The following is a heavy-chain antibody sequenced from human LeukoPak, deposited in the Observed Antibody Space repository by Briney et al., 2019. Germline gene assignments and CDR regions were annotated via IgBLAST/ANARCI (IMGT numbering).Heavy chain of an antibody. CDR2: IKQDGSEK. Sequence: AGGSLRLSSAASGFTFSSYWMSWVRQAPGKGLEWVANIKQDGSEKYYVDSVKGRFTISRDNGKNSLYLQMNSLRAEDTAVYYCASRRDGYNFGAFDIWGQGAMVTVSS. CDR1: GFTFSSYW. D-gene: IGHD5-24*01. V-gene: IGHV3-7*01. J-gene: IGHJ3*02. CDR3: ASRRDGYNFGAFDI.